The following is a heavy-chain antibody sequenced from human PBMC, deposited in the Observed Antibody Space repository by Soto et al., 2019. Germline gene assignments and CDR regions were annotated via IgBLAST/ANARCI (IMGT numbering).Heavy chain of an antibody. J-gene: IGHJ6*02. CDR3: ARPNGVYAGYYYGMDV. CDR1: GYSFTTYW. CDR2: IYPGDSDT. D-gene: IGHD2-8*01. V-gene: IGHV5-51*01. Sequence: GESLKISCKVSGYSFTTYWIGWVRQMPGKGLEWMGIIYPGDSDTRYSPSFQGQVTISADKFISTAYVEWSSLKASDTAMYYCARPNGVYAGYYYGMDVWGQGTTVPVSS.